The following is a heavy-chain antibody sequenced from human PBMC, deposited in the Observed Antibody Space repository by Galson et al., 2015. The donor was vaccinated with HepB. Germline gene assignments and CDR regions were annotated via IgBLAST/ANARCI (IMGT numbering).Heavy chain of an antibody. Sequence: SLRLSCAGSGFTFSSFTINWVRQAPGKGLEWVSSISSGSKDIYYADSVKGRFTISRDNAKKSLYLQMNTLRAEDTAVYYCAVGNTRYSSSPYYGMDVWGQGTTVTVSS. CDR2: ISSGSKDI. D-gene: IGHD6-13*01. CDR3: AVGNTRYSSSPYYGMDV. CDR1: GFTFSSFT. J-gene: IGHJ6*02. V-gene: IGHV3-21*01.